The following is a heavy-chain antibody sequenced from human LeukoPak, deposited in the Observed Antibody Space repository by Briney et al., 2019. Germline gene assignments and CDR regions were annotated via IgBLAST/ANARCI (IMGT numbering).Heavy chain of an antibody. J-gene: IGHJ6*04. CDR3: AELGITMIGGV. Sequence: GGSLRLSCAASGFTFNNYSMNWVRQAPGKGLEWVSSISSRSTYIYYADSLKGRFTISRDNAKNSLYLQMNSLRAEDTAVYYCAELGITMIGGVWGKGTTVTISS. V-gene: IGHV3-21*01. CDR2: ISSRSTYI. D-gene: IGHD3-10*02. CDR1: GFTFNNYS.